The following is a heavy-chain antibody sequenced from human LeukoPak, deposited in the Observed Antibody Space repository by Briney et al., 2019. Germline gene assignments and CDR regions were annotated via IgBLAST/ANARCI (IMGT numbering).Heavy chain of an antibody. CDR3: ATALLTLAVADS. J-gene: IGHJ4*02. CDR2: ISAYNGNT. D-gene: IGHD6-19*01. Sequence: ASVKVSCKASGYTFTSYGISWVRQAPGQGLEWMGWISAYNGNTNYARKLLGRVTMTTDTSTSTAYMELRSLRSDDTAVYYCATALLTLAVADSWGQGTLVTVSS. V-gene: IGHV1-18*01. CDR1: GYTFTSYG.